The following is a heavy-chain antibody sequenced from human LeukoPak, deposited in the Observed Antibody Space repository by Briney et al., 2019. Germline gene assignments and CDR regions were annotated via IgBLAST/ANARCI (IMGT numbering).Heavy chain of an antibody. V-gene: IGHV3-48*03. CDR1: GFTFSSYE. CDR2: ISSSGSTI. J-gene: IGHJ4*02. CDR3: ARDLTMIAKGNC. Sequence: PWGSLRLSCAASGFTFSSYEMNWVRPAPGKGLEWVSYISSSGSTIYYADSVKGRFTISRDNAKNSLYLQMNSLRAEDTAVYYCARDLTMIAKGNCWGQGTLVTVSS. D-gene: IGHD3-22*01.